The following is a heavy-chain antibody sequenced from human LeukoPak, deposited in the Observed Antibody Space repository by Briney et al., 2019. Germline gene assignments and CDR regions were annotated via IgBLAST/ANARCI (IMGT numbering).Heavy chain of an antibody. CDR3: ARPGYCSSTSCENWFDP. Sequence: ASVKVSCKASGYTFTSSGISCLRQAPGQGLEWMGWISAYNGNTNYAQKLQGRVTMTTDTSTSTAYMELRSLRSDDTAVYYCARPGYCSSTSCENWFDPWGQGTLVTVSS. D-gene: IGHD2-2*03. CDR1: GYTFTSSG. J-gene: IGHJ5*02. CDR2: ISAYNGNT. V-gene: IGHV1-18*01.